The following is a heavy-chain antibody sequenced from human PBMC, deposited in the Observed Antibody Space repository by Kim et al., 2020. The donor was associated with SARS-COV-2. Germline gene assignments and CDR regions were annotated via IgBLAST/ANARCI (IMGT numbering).Heavy chain of an antibody. D-gene: IGHD3-10*01. CDR3: YGSGCYHGTGLDY. V-gene: IGHV3-74*01. CDR1: GFTFTNYW. CDR2: TNSDGSSI. Sequence: GGSLRLSCAASGFTFTNYWMHWVRQAPGKGLVWVSRTNSDGSSISYADSVKGRFTISRDNAKNTLYLQMNSLRAEDTAVYYCYGSGCYHGTGLDYWGQGTLGTVSS. J-gene: IGHJ4*02.